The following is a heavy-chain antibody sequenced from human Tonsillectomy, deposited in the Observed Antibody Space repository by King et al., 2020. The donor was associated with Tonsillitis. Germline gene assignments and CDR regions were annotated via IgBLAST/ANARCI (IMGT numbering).Heavy chain of an antibody. D-gene: IGHD1-26*01. J-gene: IGHJ4*02. Sequence: VQLEESGAEVKKPGASVKVSCKASGYTFPSYGINWVRQAPGQGLEWVGWINTYNDNTYYAQNLQGRVTMTTDTSTSTAYMELRSLRSDDTAVYYCAISPLGELPRVWGQGTLVTVSS. CDR2: INTYNDNT. CDR1: GYTFPSYG. V-gene: IGHV1-18*04. CDR3: AISPLGELPRV.